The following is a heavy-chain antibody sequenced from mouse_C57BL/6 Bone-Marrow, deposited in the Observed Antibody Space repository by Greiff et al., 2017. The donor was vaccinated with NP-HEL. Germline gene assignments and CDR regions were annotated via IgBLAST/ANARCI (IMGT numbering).Heavy chain of an antibody. CDR3: ARSSRYYGSSHWYFDV. D-gene: IGHD1-1*01. CDR1: GYTFTSYW. V-gene: IGHV1-7*01. Sequence: VQLQQSGAELAKPGASVKLSCKASGYTFTSYWMHWVKQRPGQGLEWIGYINPSSGYTKYNQKFKDKATFTADKSFSQAYMQLSSLTYEDSAVYYCARSSRYYGSSHWYFDVWGTGTTVTVSS. CDR2: INPSSGYT. J-gene: IGHJ1*03.